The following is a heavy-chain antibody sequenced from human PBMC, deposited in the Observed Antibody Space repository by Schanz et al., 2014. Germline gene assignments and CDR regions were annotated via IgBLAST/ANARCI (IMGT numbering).Heavy chain of an antibody. CDR3: ARDGGRDGYNLAFDV. V-gene: IGHV3-53*01. CDR1: GFTVNTNY. Sequence: EVQLVESGGGMIQPGGSLRLSCAVSGFTVNTNYMSWVRQAPGKGLECVSVLYTGGSTFYAESVRGRFFISRDSSKNTLFLHMNSLRAEDTAVYFCARDGGRDGYNLAFDVWGQGTLVTVSS. J-gene: IGHJ3*01. D-gene: IGHD5-12*01. CDR2: LYTGGST.